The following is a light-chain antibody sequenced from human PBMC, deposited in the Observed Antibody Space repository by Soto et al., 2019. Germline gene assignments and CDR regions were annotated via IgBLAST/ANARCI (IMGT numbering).Light chain of an antibody. Sequence: QSVLTQTASVSGSPGQSITISCTGTTRDVGGFNYVSWYQHHPRKAPKLMIYEVINRPSGVSDRFSGSKSGDTASLTISGLQAEDEADYYCSSYTSSNTWLFGGGTKLTVL. CDR1: TRDVGGFNY. CDR3: SSYTSSNTWL. CDR2: EVI. V-gene: IGLV2-14*01. J-gene: IGLJ3*02.